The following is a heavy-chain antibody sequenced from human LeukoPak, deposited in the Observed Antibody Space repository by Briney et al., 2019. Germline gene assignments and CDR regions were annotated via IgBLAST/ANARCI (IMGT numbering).Heavy chain of an antibody. CDR2: ISSSSSYI. CDR1: GFTFSSYS. CDR3: ARGLERGYRTAYYFDY. Sequence: GGSLRLSCAASGFTFSSYSMNWVRQAPGRGLEWVSSISSSSSYIYYADSVKGRFTISRDNAKNSQYLQMNSLRAEDTAVYYCARGLERGYRTAYYFDYWGQGTLVTVSS. V-gene: IGHV3-21*01. D-gene: IGHD5-12*01. J-gene: IGHJ4*02.